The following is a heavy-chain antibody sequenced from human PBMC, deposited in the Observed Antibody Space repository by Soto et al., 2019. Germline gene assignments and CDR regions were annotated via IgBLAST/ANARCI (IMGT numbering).Heavy chain of an antibody. D-gene: IGHD2-21*02. CDR1: GFTVSSKY. Sequence: EVQLVESGGGLVQPGGSLRLSCAASGFTVSSKYMTWVRQAPGKGLEWVSVIYTDDSTYYADSVKGRFTISRDNSKNTLYLQMNSLRAADTAVYYCARGWVVVTAPDYWGQGTLVTVSS. J-gene: IGHJ4*02. CDR2: IYTDDST. V-gene: IGHV3-66*01. CDR3: ARGWVVVTAPDY.